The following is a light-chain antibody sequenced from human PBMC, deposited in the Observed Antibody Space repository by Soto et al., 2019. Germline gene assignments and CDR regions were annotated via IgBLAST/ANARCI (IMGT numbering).Light chain of an antibody. CDR1: SSNIGRYT. Sequence: QSVLTQPPSASGTPGQRVTISCSGSSSNIGRYTVNWYQQLPRTAPTLLISTNNQRPAGVPDRFSGSKSGTSASLAISGLQSKDEADYYCAAWDDSLNGPVFGGGTQLTVL. CDR2: TNN. CDR3: AAWDDSLNGPV. J-gene: IGLJ2*01. V-gene: IGLV1-44*01.